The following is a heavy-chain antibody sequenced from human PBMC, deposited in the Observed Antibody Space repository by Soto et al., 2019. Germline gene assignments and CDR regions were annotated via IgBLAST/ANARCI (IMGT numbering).Heavy chain of an antibody. D-gene: IGHD6-6*01. J-gene: IGHJ4*02. CDR3: ARVSSSSYRGVSIDY. CDR2: IYYSGST. V-gene: IGHV4-59*01. CDR1: GGSISSYY. Sequence: SETLSLTCTVSGGSISSYYWSWIRQPPGKGLEWIGYIYYSGSTNYNPSLKSRVTISVDTSKNQFSLKLSSVTAADTAVYYCARVSSSSYRGVSIDYWGQGTLVTVSS.